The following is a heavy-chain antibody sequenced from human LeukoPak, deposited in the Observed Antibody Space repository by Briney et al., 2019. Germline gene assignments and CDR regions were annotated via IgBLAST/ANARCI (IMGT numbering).Heavy chain of an antibody. D-gene: IGHD3-16*01. V-gene: IGHV4-59*01. Sequence: SETLSLTCTVSGGSISSYYWSWIRQPPGKGLEWIGYIYYSGSTNYNPSLKSRVTISVDTSKDQFSLKLSSVTAADTAVYYCARVSWMAHGGNYFDYWGQGTLVTVSS. CDR1: GGSISSYY. CDR3: ARVSWMAHGGNYFDY. J-gene: IGHJ4*02. CDR2: IYYSGST.